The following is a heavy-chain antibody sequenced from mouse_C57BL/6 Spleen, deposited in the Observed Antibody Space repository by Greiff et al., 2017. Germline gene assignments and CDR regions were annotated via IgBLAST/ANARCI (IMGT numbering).Heavy chain of an antibody. Sequence: EVQVVESGGDLVKPGGSLKLSCAASGFTFSSYGMSWVRQTPDKRLEWVATISSGGSYTYYPDSVKGRFTISRDNAKNTLYLQMSSLTSEDTAVYYCARHESYDGGRYYAMDYWGQGTSVTVSS. V-gene: IGHV5-6*01. CDR1: GFTFSSYG. CDR2: ISSGGSYT. CDR3: ARHESYDGGRYYAMDY. J-gene: IGHJ4*01. D-gene: IGHD1-1*01.